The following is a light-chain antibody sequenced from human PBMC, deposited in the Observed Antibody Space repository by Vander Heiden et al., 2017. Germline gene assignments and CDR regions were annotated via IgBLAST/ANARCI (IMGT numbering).Light chain of an antibody. CDR2: EVS. V-gene: IGLV2-8*01. J-gene: IGLJ2*01. Sequence: QSALTQPPSASGSPGQSVTISCTGTSSDVGAYNSVSWYQQHPGKAPKLMIYEVSKRPSGVPDRFSGSKSGNTASLTVSGLQAEDEADYYYSSYAGSNKWGFGGGTKLTVL. CDR1: SSDVGAYNS. CDR3: SSYAGSNKWG.